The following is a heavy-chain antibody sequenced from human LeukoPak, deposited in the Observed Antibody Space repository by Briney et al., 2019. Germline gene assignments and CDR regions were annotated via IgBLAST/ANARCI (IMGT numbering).Heavy chain of an antibody. CDR2: IYYSGST. J-gene: IGHJ6*04. CDR1: GGSISSGGYY. V-gene: IGHV4-31*03. CDR3: ARDRASALGYCSGGSCYYYYYGMDV. Sequence: SQTLSLTCTVSGGSISSGGYYWSWIRQHPGKGLEWIGYIYYSGSTYYNPSLKSRVTISVDTSKNQFSQKLSSVTAADTAVYYCARDRASALGYCSGGSCYYYYYGMDVWGKGTTVTVSS. D-gene: IGHD2-15*01.